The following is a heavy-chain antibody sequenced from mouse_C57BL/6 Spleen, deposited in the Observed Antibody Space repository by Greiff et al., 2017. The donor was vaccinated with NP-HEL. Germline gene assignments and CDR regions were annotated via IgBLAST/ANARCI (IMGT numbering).Heavy chain of an antibody. D-gene: IGHD3-2*02. CDR3: ARRGGSGFFDY. CDR2: IYPGDGDT. J-gene: IGHJ2*01. CDR1: GYAFSSSW. V-gene: IGHV1-82*01. Sequence: QVQLQQSGPELVKPGASVKISCKASGYAFSSSWMNWVKQRPGKGLEWIGRIYPGDGDTNYNGTFKGKATLTADKSSSPAYMQLSSLTSEDSAVYFCARRGGSGFFDYWGQGTTRTVSS.